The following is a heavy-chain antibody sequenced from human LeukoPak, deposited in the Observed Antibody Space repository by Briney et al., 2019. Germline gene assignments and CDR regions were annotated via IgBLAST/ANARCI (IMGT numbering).Heavy chain of an antibody. D-gene: IGHD3-22*01. CDR2: IILDQSHK. CDR1: GFTFSHNW. V-gene: IGHV3-7*01. Sequence: AGSVRLSCEGSGFTFSHNWMSWVRQAPGKGLEWVANIILDQSHKYYVDSVKGRFTTSRDNAKNSLYLQMNSLRVEDTAVYYCARDFSDTSGCFDYWGRGTLFSVSS. CDR3: ARDFSDTSGCFDY. J-gene: IGHJ4*02.